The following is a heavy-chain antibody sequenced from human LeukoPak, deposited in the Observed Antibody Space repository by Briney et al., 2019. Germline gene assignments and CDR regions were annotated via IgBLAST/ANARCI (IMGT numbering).Heavy chain of an antibody. Sequence: SETLSLTCTVSGGSITDYYWGWIRQPPGKGLEWIGYIYFSGSTNYNPSLKSRVTISVDTSKNQFSLKLSSVTAADTAVYYCARSGTVGAMPVWGQGTLVTVSS. CDR2: IYFSGST. J-gene: IGHJ4*02. CDR3: ARSGTVGAMPV. V-gene: IGHV4-59*08. CDR1: GGSITDYY. D-gene: IGHD1-26*01.